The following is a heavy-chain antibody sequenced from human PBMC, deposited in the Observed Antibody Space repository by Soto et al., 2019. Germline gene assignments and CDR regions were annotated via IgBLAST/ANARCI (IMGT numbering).Heavy chain of an antibody. J-gene: IGHJ6*02. D-gene: IGHD6-19*01. V-gene: IGHV4-34*01. Sequence: SETLSLTCAVYGGSFSCYYWIWIRQPPGKGLEWIGEINHSGSTNYNPSLKSRVTISVDTSKNQFSLKLSSVTAADTAVYYCARGPVYSSGWYGGMDVWGQGTTVTVSS. CDR1: GGSFSCYY. CDR3: ARGPVYSSGWYGGMDV. CDR2: INHSGST.